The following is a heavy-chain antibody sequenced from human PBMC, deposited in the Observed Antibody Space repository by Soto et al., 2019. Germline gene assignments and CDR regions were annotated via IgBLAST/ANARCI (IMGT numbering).Heavy chain of an antibody. CDR2: ISPNSGAT. J-gene: IGHJ6*02. Sequence: GASVKVSCKASGYTFTAYYMHWVRQAPGQGLEWMGWISPNSGATKYAQKFQGWVTMTRDTSISTAYMEMGGLRSDDAAVYYCARAYCSTPSCYSGNYYYGMDVWGQGTTVTVS. CDR3: ARAYCSTPSCYSGNYYYGMDV. D-gene: IGHD2-2*01. V-gene: IGHV1-2*04. CDR1: GYTFTAYY.